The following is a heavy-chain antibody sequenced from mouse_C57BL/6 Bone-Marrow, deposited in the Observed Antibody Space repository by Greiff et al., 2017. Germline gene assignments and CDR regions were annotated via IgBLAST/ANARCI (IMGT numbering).Heavy chain of an antibody. CDR3: ARGHCNCFDY. Sequence: VQLKESEGGLVQPGSSMKLSCTASGFTFSDYYMAWVRQVPEKGLEWVANINYDGSSTYYLDSLKSRFIISRNNAKNILYLQMSSLKSEDTATYYCARGHCNCFDYWGQGTTLTVSS. J-gene: IGHJ2*01. CDR1: GFTFSDYY. CDR2: INYDGSST. V-gene: IGHV5-16*01.